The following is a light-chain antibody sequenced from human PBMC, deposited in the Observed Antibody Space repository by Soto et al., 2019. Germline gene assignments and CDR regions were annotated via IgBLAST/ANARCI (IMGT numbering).Light chain of an antibody. J-gene: IGKJ2*01. CDR3: QQFNSYLMYT. CDR2: DAS. Sequence: AIQLTQSPSSLSASVGDRVTITCRASQGISSALAWYQQKPGKAPKLLIYDASSLESGVPSRFSGSGSGTDFTLTISSLQPEDFATYYCQQFNSYLMYTFGQGTKLEIE. CDR1: QGISSA. V-gene: IGKV1-13*02.